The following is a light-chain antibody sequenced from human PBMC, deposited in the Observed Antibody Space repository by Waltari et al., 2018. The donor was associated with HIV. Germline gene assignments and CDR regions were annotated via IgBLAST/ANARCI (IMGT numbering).Light chain of an antibody. CDR2: GAS. J-gene: IGKJ3*01. CDR1: QGIGIF. V-gene: IGKV1-27*01. CDR3: QKYNSAPFT. Sequence: DVQMTQSPSSLSAFVGNRVTITCRANQGIGIFLAWFQQKPGKVPKLLISGASTLQSGVPSRFSGSGSGTDFALTISSLQPEDVASYYCQKYNSAPFTFGPGTKVDLK.